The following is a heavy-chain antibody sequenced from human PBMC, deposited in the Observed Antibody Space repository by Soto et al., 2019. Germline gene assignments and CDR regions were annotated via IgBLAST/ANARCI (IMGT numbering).Heavy chain of an antibody. CDR1: GFTFSNYW. CDR3: AKSRIFIGAIVTLLDS. CDR2: LNIDGSTR. D-gene: IGHD3-16*02. Sequence: GGSLRLSCSASGFTFSNYWMHWVRQGPGKGLVWVARLNIDGSTRNYADSVKGRFTISRGNSENTLYLQMNGLRADDTALYFCAKSRIFIGAIVTLLDSWGQGT. J-gene: IGHJ4*02. V-gene: IGHV3-74*01.